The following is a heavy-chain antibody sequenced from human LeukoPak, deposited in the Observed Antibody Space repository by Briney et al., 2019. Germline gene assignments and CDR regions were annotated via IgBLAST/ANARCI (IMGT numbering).Heavy chain of an antibody. CDR1: GFTFSSYS. J-gene: IGHJ4*02. D-gene: IGHD6-19*01. Sequence: GGSLRLSCAASGFTFSSYSMNWVRQAPGKGLEWVSSISSSSSYIYYADSVKGRFTISRDNAKNSLNLQMNSLRAEDTAVYYCARDGGIAVAAPYYFDYWGQGTLVTVSS. CDR2: ISSSSSYI. V-gene: IGHV3-21*01. CDR3: ARDGGIAVAAPYYFDY.